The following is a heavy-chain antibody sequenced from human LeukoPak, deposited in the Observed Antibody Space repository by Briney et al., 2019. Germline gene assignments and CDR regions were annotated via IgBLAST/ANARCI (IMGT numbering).Heavy chain of an antibody. CDR2: IYYSGNT. CDR1: GGSISPYY. CDR3: ARVGDSSGYYFVDY. D-gene: IGHD3-22*01. Sequence: PSETLSLTCTVSGGSISPYYWSWIRQPPGKGLEWLGYIYYSGNTDYNPSLKSRVTMSVDTSKNQFSLKLSSVTAADTAVYYCARVGDSSGYYFVDYWGQGTLVTVSS. V-gene: IGHV4-59*12. J-gene: IGHJ4*02.